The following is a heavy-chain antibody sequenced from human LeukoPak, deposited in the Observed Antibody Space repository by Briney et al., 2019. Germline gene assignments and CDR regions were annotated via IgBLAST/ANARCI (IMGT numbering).Heavy chain of an antibody. CDR1: GFTFNGYW. Sequence: GGSLRLSCAASGFTFNGYWMYWVRQAPGKGLAWVSRINTDGSSMNYADSVKGRFTISRDNAKNTLHLQMNSLRVEDTAVYYCARDLHNFPYWGQGTLVTVSS. J-gene: IGHJ4*02. V-gene: IGHV3-74*01. CDR3: ARDLHNFPY. D-gene: IGHD5-24*01. CDR2: INTDGSSM.